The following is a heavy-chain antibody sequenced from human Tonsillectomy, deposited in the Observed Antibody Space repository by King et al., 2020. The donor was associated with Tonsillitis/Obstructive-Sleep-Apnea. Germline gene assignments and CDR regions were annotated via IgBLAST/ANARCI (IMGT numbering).Heavy chain of an antibody. J-gene: IGHJ4*02. Sequence: VQLVESGGGLVQPGGSLRLSCAASGFTFSSYEMNWVRQAPGKGLEWVSYISRSGRTIYYADSVKGRFTISRDNAKNSLYLQMNSLRAEDTAVYYCASGSPRSYYFDYWGQGTLVTVSS. D-gene: IGHD1-26*01. CDR2: ISRSGRTI. CDR3: ASGSPRSYYFDY. CDR1: GFTFSSYE. V-gene: IGHV3-48*03.